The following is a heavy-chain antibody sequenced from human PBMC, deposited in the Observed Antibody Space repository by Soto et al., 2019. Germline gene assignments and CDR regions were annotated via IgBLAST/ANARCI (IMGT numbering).Heavy chain of an antibody. CDR1: GASISNFY. D-gene: IGHD3-16*01. CDR2: LYTRGTT. Sequence: KTSETLSLTCSVSGASISNFYWSWIRQSAGKGLEWIGRLYTRGTTDYNPSLKSRVTMSIDTSKNRVSLSLTSVTAADTAVYYCAKGGTYYFDSWGQGIVVTVSS. J-gene: IGHJ4*02. V-gene: IGHV4-4*07. CDR3: AKGGTYYFDS.